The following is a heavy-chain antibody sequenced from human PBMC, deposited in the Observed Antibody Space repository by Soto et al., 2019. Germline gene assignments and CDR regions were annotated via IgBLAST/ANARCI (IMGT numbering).Heavy chain of an antibody. Sequence: PSVTLSLTCTVSGGSISDGYYWSWIRQHPGKGLEWSGSISYSGSTSYNPSFKSRLTISVDRSKSQLSLNLSSVTAADTAVDYCAWRDRSGYSDWLDTWGQGTLVTVSS. CDR2: ISYSGST. CDR1: GGSISDGYY. J-gene: IGHJ5*02. CDR3: AWRDRSGYSDWLDT. V-gene: IGHV4-31*03. D-gene: IGHD3-22*01.